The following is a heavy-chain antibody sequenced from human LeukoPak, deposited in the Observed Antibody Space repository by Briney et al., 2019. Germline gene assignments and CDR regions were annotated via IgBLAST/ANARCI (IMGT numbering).Heavy chain of an antibody. CDR3: AKREYSGYDFIDY. CDR2: ISYDGSNK. J-gene: IGHJ4*02. D-gene: IGHD5-12*01. V-gene: IGHV3-30*18. CDR1: GFTFSSYG. Sequence: PGRSLRPSCAASGFTFSSYGMHWVRQAPGKGLEWVAVISYDGSNKYYADSVKGRFTISRDNSKNTLYLQMNSLRAEDTAVYYCAKREYSGYDFIDYWGQGTLVTVSS.